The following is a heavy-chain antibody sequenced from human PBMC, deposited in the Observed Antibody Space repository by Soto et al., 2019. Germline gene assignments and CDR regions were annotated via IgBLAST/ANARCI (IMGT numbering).Heavy chain of an antibody. CDR3: LPHNDCAYVGYCYGLGV. CDR1: GYRLSNHW. V-gene: IGHV5-51*01. D-gene: IGHD2-15*01. CDR2: INPGDSDA. Sequence: PGESLKISCRGSGYRLSNHWIAWVRQLPGKGLEWMGIINPGDSDARYSPSFYGSVTLSVDMSANTAYLQWSNLKASETAVDFCLPHNDCAYVGYCYGLGVWVEGTSVIVSS. J-gene: IGHJ6*01.